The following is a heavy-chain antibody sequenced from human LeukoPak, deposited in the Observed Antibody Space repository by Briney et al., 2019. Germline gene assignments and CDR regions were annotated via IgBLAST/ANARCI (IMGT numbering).Heavy chain of an antibody. CDR2: VGWNSGSI. V-gene: IGHV3-9*01. J-gene: IGHJ6*02. CDR3: AKDSSIRYYDFWSGYYGHYYYGMDV. CDR1: GFTFYDYA. Sequence: PGRSLRLSCAASGFTFYDYAMHWVRQAPGKGLEWVSGVGWNSGSIGYADAVKGRFAISVDNAKHSLYLQMNSLRAEDTGLYYCAKDSSIRYYDFWSGYYGHYYYGMDVWGQGTTVTVSS. D-gene: IGHD3-3*01.